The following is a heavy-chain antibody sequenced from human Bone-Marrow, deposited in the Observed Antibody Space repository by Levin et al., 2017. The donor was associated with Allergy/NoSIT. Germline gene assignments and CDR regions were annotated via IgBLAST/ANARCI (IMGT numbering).Heavy chain of an antibody. Sequence: SETLSLTCTVSGGSIGSSDYYWSWIRQTPGKGLEWIGCIYYLGHTYYNRSLKSRVTISMDTSQNQLSLKLRSVTAADTAVYYCARGGMFYHDSSCYPFDYWGQGTQVTVSS. CDR1: GGSIGSSDYY. CDR2: IYYLGHT. CDR3: ARGGMFYHDSSCYPFDY. D-gene: IGHD3-22*01. J-gene: IGHJ4*02. V-gene: IGHV4-30-4*01.